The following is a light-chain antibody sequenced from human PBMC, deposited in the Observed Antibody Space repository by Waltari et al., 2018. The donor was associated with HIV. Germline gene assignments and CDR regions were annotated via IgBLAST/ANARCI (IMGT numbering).Light chain of an antibody. CDR1: SSNIGAGFE. CDR2: AND. CDR3: QSYDSSLRGYA. Sequence: QSVLTQPPSVSGAPGQRVTISCTGSSSNIGAGFEVHWYQQRPGTAPQLLIYANDKRPSGVPDRFSGSKSGTSASLAITGLQAEDEADYYCQSYDSSLRGYAFGTGTKVSVL. V-gene: IGLV1-40*01. J-gene: IGLJ1*01.